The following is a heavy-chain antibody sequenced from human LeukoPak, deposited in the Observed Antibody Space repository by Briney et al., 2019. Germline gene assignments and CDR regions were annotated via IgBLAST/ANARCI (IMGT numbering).Heavy chain of an antibody. CDR1: GFTFSSYA. CDR3: ARDLTLGYCSGGSCYSDAFDI. J-gene: IGHJ3*02. CDR2: ISYDGSNK. D-gene: IGHD2-15*01. V-gene: IGHV3-30-3*01. Sequence: GGSLRLSCAASGFTFSSYAMHWVRQAPGKGLEWVAVISYDGSNKYYADSVKGRFTISRDNSKNTLYLQMNSLRAEDTAVYYCARDLTLGYCSGGSCYSDAFDIWGQGTMVTVSS.